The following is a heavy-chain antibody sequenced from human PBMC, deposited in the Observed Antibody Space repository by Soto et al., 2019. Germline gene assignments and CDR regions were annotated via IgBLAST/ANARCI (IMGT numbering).Heavy chain of an antibody. J-gene: IGHJ4*02. CDR2: IYWNDDK. CDR3: AHRHSGWYLFDY. V-gene: IGHV2-5*01. Sequence: QITLKESGPTLVRPTQTLTLTCTFSGFSLSTSGLGVGWIRQPPGKALEWLALIYWNDDKRYSPSLKARLTITKDTSKNPVVLTMTNMDAVDTATYYCAHRHSGWYLFDYWGQGTLVTVSS. D-gene: IGHD6-19*01. CDR1: GFSLSTSGLG.